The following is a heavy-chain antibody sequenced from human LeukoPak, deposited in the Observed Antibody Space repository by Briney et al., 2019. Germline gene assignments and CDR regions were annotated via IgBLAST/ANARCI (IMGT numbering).Heavy chain of an antibody. CDR1: GGSISSYY. V-gene: IGHV4-59*08. Sequence: SETPSLTCTVSGGSISSYYWSWIRQPPGKGLEWIGYIYYSGSTNYNPSLKSRVTISVDTSKNQFSLKLSSVTAADTAVYYCARVLMYYDILTATFDLWGRGTLVTVSS. J-gene: IGHJ2*01. D-gene: IGHD3-9*01. CDR3: ARVLMYYDILTATFDL. CDR2: IYYSGST.